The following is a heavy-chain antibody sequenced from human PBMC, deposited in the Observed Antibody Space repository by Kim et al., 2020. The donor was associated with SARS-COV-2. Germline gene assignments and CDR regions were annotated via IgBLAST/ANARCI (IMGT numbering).Heavy chain of an antibody. Sequence: NTAQKVQGRVPMTTDTSTSTAYMELRSLRSDDTAVYYCARAMGVGFGTDVWGQGTTVTVSS. J-gene: IGHJ6*02. D-gene: IGHD3-10*01. CDR3: ARAMGVGFGTDV. V-gene: IGHV1-18*01.